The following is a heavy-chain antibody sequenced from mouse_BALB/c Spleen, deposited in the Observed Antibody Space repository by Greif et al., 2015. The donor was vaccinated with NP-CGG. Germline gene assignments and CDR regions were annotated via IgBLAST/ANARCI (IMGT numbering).Heavy chain of an antibody. V-gene: IGHV14-3*02. D-gene: IGHD2-2*01. CDR2: IDPANGNT. CDR1: GFNIKDTY. Sequence: VQLQQSGAELVKPGASVKLSCTASGFNIKDTYMHWVKQRPEQGLEWIGRIDPANGNTKYDPKFQGKATITADTSSNTAYLQLSSLTSEDTAVYYCARIYYGFHYAMDYWGQGTSVTVSS. CDR3: ARIYYGFHYAMDY. J-gene: IGHJ4*01.